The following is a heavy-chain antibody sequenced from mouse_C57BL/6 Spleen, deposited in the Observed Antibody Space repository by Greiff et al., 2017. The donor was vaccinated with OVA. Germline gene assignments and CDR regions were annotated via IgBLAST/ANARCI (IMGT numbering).Heavy chain of an antibody. CDR2: IDPETGGT. CDR1: GYTFTDYE. D-gene: IGHD2-4*01. J-gene: IGHJ3*01. CDR3: TRSWDYGTWFAY. Sequence: QVQLQQSGAELVRPGASVTLSCKASGYTFTDYEMHWVKQTPVHGLEWIGAIDPETGGTAYNQKFKGQAILTADKSSSTAYMELRSLTSEDSAVYYCTRSWDYGTWFAYWGQGTLVTVSA. V-gene: IGHV1-15*01.